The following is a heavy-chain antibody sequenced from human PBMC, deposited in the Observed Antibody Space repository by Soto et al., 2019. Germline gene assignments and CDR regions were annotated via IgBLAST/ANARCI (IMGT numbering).Heavy chain of an antibody. CDR3: ARNVDTAMGDWYFDI. CDR2: ISAYNGNT. Sequence: ASVKVSCKASGYTFTSYGISWVRQAPGQGLEWMGWISAYNGNTNYAQKLQGRVTMTTDTSTSTAYMELRSLRSDDTAVYYCARNVDTAMGDWYFDIWGRGTLVTVSS. J-gene: IGHJ2*01. CDR1: GYTFTSYG. V-gene: IGHV1-18*01. D-gene: IGHD5-18*01.